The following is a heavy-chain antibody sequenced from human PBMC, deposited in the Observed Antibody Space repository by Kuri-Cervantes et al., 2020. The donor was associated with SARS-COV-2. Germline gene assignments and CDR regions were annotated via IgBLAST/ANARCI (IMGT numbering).Heavy chain of an antibody. J-gene: IGHJ3*01. D-gene: IGHD1-1*01. CDR1: GYSFSTYD. CDR2: LNPDTGNT. CDR3: ARDSGDWNPDGLDL. Sequence: ASVKVSCKASGYSFSTYDINWVRQAAGQGLEWMGWLNPDTGNTGNAKKFQGRVTMTTDTSINTAYMEVSSLSFEGTAIYYCARDSGDWNPDGLDLWGQGTLVTVSS. V-gene: IGHV1-8*02.